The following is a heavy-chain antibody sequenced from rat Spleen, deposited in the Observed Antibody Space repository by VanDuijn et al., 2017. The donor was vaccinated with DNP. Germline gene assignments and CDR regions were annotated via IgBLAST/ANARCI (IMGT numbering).Heavy chain of an antibody. Sequence: EVKLVESGGGLVQPGRSLKLSCAASGFNFNDYWMGWVRQAPGKGLEWIGEINKDSSRINYIPSLKDKVTISRDNVQNTLYLQMSKLGSEDTAIYYCTKGPNYGGYSDYFDYWGQGVMVTVSS. J-gene: IGHJ2*01. CDR3: TKGPNYGGYSDYFDY. CDR1: GFNFNDYW. V-gene: IGHV4-2*01. CDR2: INKDSSRI. D-gene: IGHD1-11*01.